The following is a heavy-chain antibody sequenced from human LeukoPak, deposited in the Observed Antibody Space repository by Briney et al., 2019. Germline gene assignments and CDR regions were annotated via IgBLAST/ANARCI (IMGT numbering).Heavy chain of an antibody. CDR3: ARERRVVLNAFDI. J-gene: IGHJ3*02. CDR2: INHSGST. V-gene: IGHV4-34*01. D-gene: IGHD2-15*01. CDR1: GGSFSGYY. Sequence: SETLSLTCAVYGGSFSGYYWSWIRQPPGKGLEWIGEINHSGSTNYNPSLKSRVTISVDTSKNQFSLKLSSVTAADTAVYYCARERRVVLNAFDIWGQGTMVTVSS.